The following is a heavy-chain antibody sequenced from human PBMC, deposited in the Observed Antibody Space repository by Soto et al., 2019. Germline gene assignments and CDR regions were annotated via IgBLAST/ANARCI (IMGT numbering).Heavy chain of an antibody. D-gene: IGHD4-17*01. CDR1: GFTFSSYA. J-gene: IGHJ4*02. Sequence: EVQLLESGGGLVQPGGSLRLSCAASGFTFSSYAMSWVRQAPGKGLEWVSAISGSGGSAYYADSVKGRFTISRDNSKNTLYRQMNSLRAEDTAVYYCATRPVYGVTWWYWGQGTLVTVSS. CDR3: ATRPVYGVTWWY. CDR2: ISGSGGSA. V-gene: IGHV3-23*01.